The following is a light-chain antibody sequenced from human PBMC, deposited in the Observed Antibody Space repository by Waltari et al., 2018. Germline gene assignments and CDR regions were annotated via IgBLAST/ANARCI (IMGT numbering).Light chain of an antibody. V-gene: IGKV1-39*01. Sequence: DIHMTQSPISLSAPVGDRGTITCRTNQSISNYLNWYQQKRGSSPKLLIYGAATLQGGLPSRFTVSGSGRDFTLTISSLQTEDFATYFCQQSYSNMYTFGQGTK. CDR1: QSISNY. CDR3: QQSYSNMYT. J-gene: IGKJ2*01. CDR2: GAA.